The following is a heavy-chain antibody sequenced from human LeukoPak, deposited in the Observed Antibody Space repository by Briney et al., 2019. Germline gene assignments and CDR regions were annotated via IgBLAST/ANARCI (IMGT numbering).Heavy chain of an antibody. Sequence: PGGSLRLSCAASGFTFSSYGMHWVRQAPGKGLEFVSHISGNGLTKYYGDSVRGRFTVSRDNAKNSLYLQMDSLRADDTAVYYCARSPSGTGDFFDYWGQGTLVIVSS. J-gene: IGHJ4*02. CDR1: GFTFSSYG. CDR2: ISGNGLTK. V-gene: IGHV3-48*04. CDR3: ARSPSGTGDFFDY. D-gene: IGHD3-10*01.